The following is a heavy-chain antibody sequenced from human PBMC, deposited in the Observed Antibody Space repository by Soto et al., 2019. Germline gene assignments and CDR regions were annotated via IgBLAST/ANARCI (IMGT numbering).Heavy chain of an antibody. CDR1: GFTFSDYY. J-gene: IGHJ3*02. CDR2: ISSSGSTI. CDR3: ARETYYDFWSGYSSRAFDI. Sequence: QVQLVESGGGLVKPGGSLRLSCAASGFTFSDYYMSWIRQAPGKGLEWVSYISSSGSTIYYADSVKGRFTISRDNAKNSRYLQRNSLRAEDTAVYYCARETYYDFWSGYSSRAFDIWGQGTMVTVSS. V-gene: IGHV3-11*01. D-gene: IGHD3-3*01.